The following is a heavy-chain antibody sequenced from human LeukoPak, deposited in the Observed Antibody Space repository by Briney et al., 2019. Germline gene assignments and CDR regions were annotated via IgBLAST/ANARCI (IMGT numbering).Heavy chain of an antibody. CDR2: ISYDRNTK. V-gene: IGHV3-30-3*01. Sequence: QPGRSLRLSCAASGFTFSGYSMHWVRQAPGKGLEWVALISYDRNTKYYADSVKGRFTISRDNSKNSLYLQMNSLRAEDTAVYYCARGDPYYYDSSGYRSWDYWGQGTLVTVSS. CDR1: GFTFSGYS. J-gene: IGHJ4*02. CDR3: ARGDPYYYDSSGYRSWDY. D-gene: IGHD3-22*01.